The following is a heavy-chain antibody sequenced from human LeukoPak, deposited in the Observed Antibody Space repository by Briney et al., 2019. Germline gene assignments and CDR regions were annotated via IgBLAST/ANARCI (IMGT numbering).Heavy chain of an antibody. CDR3: ARIRRDLNYYGSGSSYFDY. V-gene: IGHV2-70*11. CDR2: IDWNDDK. J-gene: IGHJ4*02. D-gene: IGHD3-10*01. CDR1: GFSLSTSGMC. Sequence: SGPALVKPTQTLTLTCTFSGFSLSTSGMCVSWIRQPPGKALEWLARIDWNDDKYYSTSLRTRLTISKDTSKNQVVLTMTNMDPLGTATYYCARIRRDLNYYGSGSSYFDYWGQGALVTVSS.